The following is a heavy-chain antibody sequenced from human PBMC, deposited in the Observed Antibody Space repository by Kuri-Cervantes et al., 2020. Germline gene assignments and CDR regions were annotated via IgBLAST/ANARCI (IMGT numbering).Heavy chain of an antibody. Sequence: GSLRLSCAVYGGSFSGYYWSWIRQPPGKGLEWIGEINHSGSTNYNPSLKSRVTISVDTSKNQFSLKLSSVTAADTAVYYCARGDGPDAFDIWGQGTMVTVSS. CDR3: ARGDGPDAFDI. J-gene: IGHJ3*02. CDR1: GGSFSGYY. D-gene: IGHD4-17*01. V-gene: IGHV4-34*01. CDR2: INHSGST.